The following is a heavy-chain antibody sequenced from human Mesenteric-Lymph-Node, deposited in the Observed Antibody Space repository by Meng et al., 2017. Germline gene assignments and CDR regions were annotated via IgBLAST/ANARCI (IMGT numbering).Heavy chain of an antibody. Sequence: ETLSLTCTVSGYSISSGYYWGWIRQPPGKGLEWIGSIYHSGSTYYNPSLKSRVTISVDTSKNQFSLKLSSVTAADTAVYYCASDGYSYGYGAFDIWGQGTMVTVSS. D-gene: IGHD5-18*01. CDR1: GYSISSGYY. J-gene: IGHJ3*02. CDR2: IYHSGST. CDR3: ASDGYSYGYGAFDI. V-gene: IGHV4-38-2*02.